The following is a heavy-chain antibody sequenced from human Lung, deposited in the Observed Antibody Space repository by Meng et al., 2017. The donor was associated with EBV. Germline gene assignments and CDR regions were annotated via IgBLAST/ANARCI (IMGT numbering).Heavy chain of an antibody. CDR3: ARGGTSSAPIDY. CDR1: GRSFSSSY. CDR2: INYSGIT. V-gene: IGHV4-34*01. J-gene: IGHJ4*02. D-gene: IGHD2-2*01. Sequence: QVQLQQWRAGLLKPSETLSLTCGVSGRSFSSSYWSWIRQPPGKGLEWIGQINYSGITNYNPSLKSRVTISVDTSKNQFSLSLNSVTAADTAVYYCARGGTSSAPIDYWGQGTLVTVSS.